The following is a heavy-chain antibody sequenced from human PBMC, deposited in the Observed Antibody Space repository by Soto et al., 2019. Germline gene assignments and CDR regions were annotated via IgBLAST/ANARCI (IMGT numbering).Heavy chain of an antibody. CDR1: GFTFSNFE. CDR3: ARGGAMGVDY. Sequence: GGSLRLSCAASGFTFSNFEMHWVRQAPGKGLEWVSYINTAGSTKYYAESVKGRFTISRDNARNSLFLQMNSLRAEDTAVYYCARGGAMGVDYWGQGTLVTVSS. D-gene: IGHD1-26*01. V-gene: IGHV3-48*03. J-gene: IGHJ4*02. CDR2: INTAGSTK.